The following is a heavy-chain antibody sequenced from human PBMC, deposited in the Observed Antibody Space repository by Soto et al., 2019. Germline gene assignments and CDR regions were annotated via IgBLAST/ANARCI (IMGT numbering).Heavy chain of an antibody. D-gene: IGHD2-15*01. J-gene: IGHJ4*02. V-gene: IGHV3-74*01. CDR3: ARGYSPPTRYYFDY. CDR2: INSDGSNR. Sequence: GGSLRLSCEASGFTFKDYWMHWVRQSPGKGLVWVSRINSDGSNRRYADSVQGRFTISRDNAKNTLFLQMNSLRAADTAVYYCARGYSPPTRYYFDYWGQGTLVTVSS. CDR1: GFTFKDYW.